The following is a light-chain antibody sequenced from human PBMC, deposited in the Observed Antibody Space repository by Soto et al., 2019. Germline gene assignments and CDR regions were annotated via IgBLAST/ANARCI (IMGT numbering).Light chain of an antibody. CDR3: AAWDDSLNGGV. Sequence: QSVLAQPPSASGTPGQRVTISCSGSSSNIGSKTVNWYQQLPGTAPKLLIFNNGQRPSGVPDRFSGSKSGTSASLAITGLQSEDEADYYCAAWDDSLNGGVFGVGTKVTVL. J-gene: IGLJ3*02. CDR1: SSNIGSKT. V-gene: IGLV1-44*01. CDR2: NNG.